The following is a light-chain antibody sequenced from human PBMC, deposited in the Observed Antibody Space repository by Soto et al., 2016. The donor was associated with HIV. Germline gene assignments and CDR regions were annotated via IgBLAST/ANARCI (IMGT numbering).Light chain of an antibody. CDR1: NIGTFA. CDR2: EDR. V-gene: IGLV3-21*03. CDR3: QVWTNNSGV. J-gene: IGLJ1*01. Sequence: SYELTQPPSVSVAPGKTATITCGGXNIGTFAVQWYQQKPGQAPVLVVYEDRLRPSGIPERISASNSGNTATLTITGVEAGDEADYYCQVWTNNSGVFGPGTQVIVL.